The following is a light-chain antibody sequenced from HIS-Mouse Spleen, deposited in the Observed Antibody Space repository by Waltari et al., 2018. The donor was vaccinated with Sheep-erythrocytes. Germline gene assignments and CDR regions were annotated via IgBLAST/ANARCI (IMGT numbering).Light chain of an antibody. CDR3: AALDDSLNGWV. J-gene: IGLJ3*02. Sequence: QSALTQPRSVSGSPGQSVTISCTGTSSDVGGYNYVSWYQQHPGKAPKLMIYDVSKRPSGVPDRFSGSKSGNTASRTISGLQSEDEADYYWAALDDSLNGWVFGGGTKLTVL. CDR1: SSDVGGYNY. CDR2: DVS. V-gene: IGLV2-11*01.